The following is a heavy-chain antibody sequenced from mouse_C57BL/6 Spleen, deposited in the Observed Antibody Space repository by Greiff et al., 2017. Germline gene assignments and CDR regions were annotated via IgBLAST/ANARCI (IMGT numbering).Heavy chain of an antibody. J-gene: IGHJ2*01. CDR3: ARDGRDEGYYGYFDY. D-gene: IGHD2-3*01. CDR2: ISDGGSYT. Sequence: EVKLVESGGGLVKPGGSLKLSCAASGFTFSSYAMSWVRQTPEKRLEWVATISDGGSYTYYPDNVKGRFTISRDNAKNNLYLQMSHLKSEDTAMYYCARDGRDEGYYGYFDYWGQGTTLTVSS. V-gene: IGHV5-4*01. CDR1: GFTFSSYA.